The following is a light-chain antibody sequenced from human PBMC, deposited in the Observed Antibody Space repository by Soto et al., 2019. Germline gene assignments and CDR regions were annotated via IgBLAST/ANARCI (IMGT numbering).Light chain of an antibody. CDR2: NAS. CDR3: QQYDSLPRT. Sequence: DIQMTQSPSTLSASVGARVTITCRASQLISSWLAWYQQKPGKAPKLLIYNASNLETGVPSRFSGSGSGTDFNLTISSLQPEDIATYYCQQYDSLPRTFGQGTKVDI. V-gene: IGKV1-33*01. J-gene: IGKJ1*01. CDR1: QLISSW.